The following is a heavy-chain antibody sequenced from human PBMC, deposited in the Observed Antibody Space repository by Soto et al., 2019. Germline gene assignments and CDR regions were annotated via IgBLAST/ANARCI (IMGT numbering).Heavy chain of an antibody. Sequence: LVPQPLRWAVEGGTFGGHGGSRISQPQGKGLGWIGEINHSASTNYNPSLKSRVTISVDTSKNQFSRKLSSVTAADTAVYYCARGTPYGLPSDPFFHSGGGKPKRRNGSACWRKRTWVTVS. V-gene: IGHV4-34*01. D-gene: IGHD3-16*01. J-gene: IGHJ4*02. CDR1: GGTFGGHG. CDR3: ARGTPYGLPSDPFFHSGGGKPKRRNGSAC. CDR2: INHSAST.